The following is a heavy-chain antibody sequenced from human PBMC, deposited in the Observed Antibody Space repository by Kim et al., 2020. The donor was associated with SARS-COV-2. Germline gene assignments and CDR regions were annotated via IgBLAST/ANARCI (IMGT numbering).Heavy chain of an antibody. V-gene: IGHV3-73*01. Sequence: GGSLRLSCVASGFNFSGAAIQWVRQASGKGLEWVGRIRGKGENFATAYAATVKGRFTISRDDSKNSAYLQMNSLKTEETAVYYCTSPYSGNWFAGYWGQGTLVTVSS. D-gene: IGHD6-13*01. CDR2: IRGKGENFAT. J-gene: IGHJ4*02. CDR3: TSPYSGNWFAGY. CDR1: GFNFSGAA.